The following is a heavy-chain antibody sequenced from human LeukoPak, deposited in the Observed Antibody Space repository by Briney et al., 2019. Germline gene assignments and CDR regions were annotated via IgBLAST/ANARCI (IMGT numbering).Heavy chain of an antibody. CDR1: GFTFISDA. CDR3: AKVRRCSSTGCLGPFDY. Sequence: GSLRVSCAAPGFTFISDAMSWVCQGPGKRREWVSAISGSGGGAYDADSVKGRFTISRDNSKNTLYLQMNSLRAEDTAVYYCAKVRRCSSTGCLGPFDYWGQGTLVTVSS. J-gene: IGHJ4*02. CDR2: ISGSGGGA. V-gene: IGHV3-23*01. D-gene: IGHD2-2*01.